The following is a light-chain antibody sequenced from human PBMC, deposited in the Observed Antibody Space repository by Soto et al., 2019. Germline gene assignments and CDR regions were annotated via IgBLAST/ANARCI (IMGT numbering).Light chain of an antibody. CDR3: QQYNSYST. CDR1: QSISSW. CDR2: KAS. Sequence: DIQMTQSPSPLSASVGDRVTITCRSRQSISSWLAWYQRKPGKAPKLLIYKASSLESGVPSRFSGSGSGTEFTLTISCLQPDDFATYYCQQYNSYSTFGQGTKLEIK. V-gene: IGKV1-5*03. J-gene: IGKJ2*01.